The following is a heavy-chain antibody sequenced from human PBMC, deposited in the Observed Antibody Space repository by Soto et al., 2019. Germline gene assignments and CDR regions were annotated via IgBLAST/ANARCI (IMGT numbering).Heavy chain of an antibody. V-gene: IGHV4-59*12. J-gene: IGHJ3*02. Sequence: SETLSLTCTVSGGSISSYYGSWIRQHPGKGLEWIGYTYYSGSTNYNPSLKSRVTISVDTSKNQFSLKLSSVTAADTAVYYCARGVVTRDDAFDIWGQGTMVTVSS. D-gene: IGHD3-3*01. CDR3: ARGVVTRDDAFDI. CDR1: GGSISSYY. CDR2: TYYSGST.